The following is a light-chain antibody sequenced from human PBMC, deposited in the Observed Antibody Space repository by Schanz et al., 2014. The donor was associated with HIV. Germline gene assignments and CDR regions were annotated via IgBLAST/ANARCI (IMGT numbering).Light chain of an antibody. CDR1: RSNIGTGFD. CDR2: ANT. Sequence: QSVLTQPPSVSGAPGQRVTISCTGTRSNIGTGFDVHWYQLLPGTAPKVLIFANTHRPSGVPDRFSGSKSGTSASLAITGLQAEDEADYYCSSSAGNNKLLFGGGTKLTVL. CDR3: SSSAGNNKLL. V-gene: IGLV1-40*01. J-gene: IGLJ2*01.